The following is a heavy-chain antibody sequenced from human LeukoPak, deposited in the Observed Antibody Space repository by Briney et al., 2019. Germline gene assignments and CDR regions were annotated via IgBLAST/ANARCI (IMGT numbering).Heavy chain of an antibody. Sequence: ASVKVSCKASGYMFNIYGISWVRQAPGQGLEWMAWTSVNNGDTKYGQKFQGRVTVTTDTSTSTVYLELRRLRPDDTAVYYCARDSLGKQWNIDYWGQGTLVTVSS. CDR3: ARDSLGKQWNIDY. V-gene: IGHV1-18*01. D-gene: IGHD6-19*01. CDR2: TSVNNGDT. J-gene: IGHJ4*02. CDR1: GYMFNIYG.